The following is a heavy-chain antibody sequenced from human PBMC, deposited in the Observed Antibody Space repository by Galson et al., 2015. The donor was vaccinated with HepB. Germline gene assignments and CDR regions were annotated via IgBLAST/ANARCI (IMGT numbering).Heavy chain of an antibody. J-gene: IGHJ3*02. Sequence: PALVKPTQTLTLTCTFSGFSLSTSGVGVGWIRQPPGKALEWLALIYWDDDKRYSPSLKSRLTVTKDTSKNQVVLTMTNMDPVDTATYYCAHMGPTGGAFDIWGQGTMVTVSS. CDR1: GFSLSTSGVG. D-gene: IGHD3-10*01. CDR2: IYWDDDK. CDR3: AHMGPTGGAFDI. V-gene: IGHV2-5*02.